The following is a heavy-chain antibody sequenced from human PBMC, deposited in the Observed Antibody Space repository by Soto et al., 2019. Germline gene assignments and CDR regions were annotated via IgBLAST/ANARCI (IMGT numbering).Heavy chain of an antibody. CDR1: GGSISGYC. J-gene: IGHJ6*02. Sequence: PSETLSLTCTVAGGSISGYCWSWIRQPPGKGLEWIGYIYYSGSTNYNPSLKSRVTISVDTSKNQFSLKLSSVTAADTAVYYCARGAAPYYYYGMDVWGQGTTVTVSS. V-gene: IGHV4-59*01. CDR2: IYYSGST. CDR3: ARGAAPYYYYGMDV. D-gene: IGHD6-6*01.